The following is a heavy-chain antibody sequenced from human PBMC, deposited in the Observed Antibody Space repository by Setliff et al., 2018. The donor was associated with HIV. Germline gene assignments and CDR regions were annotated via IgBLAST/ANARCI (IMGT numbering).Heavy chain of an antibody. J-gene: IGHJ4*02. D-gene: IGHD3-10*01. Sequence: ASVKVSCKASGYIFTSYGISWVRQAPGQGLEWMGWISAYNGNTNHAQKLQGRVTMTTDTSTSTAYMELRSLRSDDTAVYYCAREKKDFWLTGGYYGSGRPDYWGQGTLVTV. CDR2: ISAYNGNT. CDR1: GYIFTSYG. V-gene: IGHV1-18*01. CDR3: AREKKDFWLTGGYYGSGRPDY.